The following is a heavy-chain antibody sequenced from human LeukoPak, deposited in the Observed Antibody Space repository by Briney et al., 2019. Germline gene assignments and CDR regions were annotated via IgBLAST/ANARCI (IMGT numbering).Heavy chain of an antibody. V-gene: IGHV4-34*01. J-gene: IGHJ4*02. CDR2: INHSGST. Sequence: SETLSLTCAVYGGSFSGYYWSWIRQPPGKGLEWTGEINHSGSTNYNPSLKSRVTISVDTSKNQFSLKLSSVTAADTAVYYCARGRLAAAGTSDYWGQGTLVTVSS. CDR3: ARGRLAAAGTSDY. CDR1: GGSFSGYY. D-gene: IGHD6-13*01.